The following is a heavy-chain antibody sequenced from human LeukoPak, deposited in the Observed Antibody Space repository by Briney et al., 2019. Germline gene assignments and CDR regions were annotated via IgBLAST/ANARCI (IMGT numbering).Heavy chain of an antibody. CDR1: GYTFTSYG. D-gene: IGHD6-13*01. CDR2: ISAYNGDT. Sequence: ASVKVSCKASGYTFTSYGINWVRQAPGQGLEWMGWISAYNGDTNYAQKLQGRVTMTRDTSISTAYMELSRLRSDDTAVYYCASEKGIAAAGTYLDPWGQGTLVTVSS. CDR3: ASEKGIAAAGTYLDP. J-gene: IGHJ5*02. V-gene: IGHV1-18*01.